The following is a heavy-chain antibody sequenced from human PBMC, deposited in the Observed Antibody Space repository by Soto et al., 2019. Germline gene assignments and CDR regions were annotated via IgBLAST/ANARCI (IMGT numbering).Heavy chain of an antibody. Sequence: QVQLVQSGAEVKKPGASVKVSCKASGYTFTSYAMHWVRQAPGQRLEWMGWINAGNGNTKYSQKFQGRVTITRDTSASTAYMELSSLRSEDTAVYYCARAGDDYGENYFDYWGQGTLVTVSS. CDR1: GYTFTSYA. V-gene: IGHV1-3*01. CDR2: INAGNGNT. CDR3: ARAGDDYGENYFDY. D-gene: IGHD4-17*01. J-gene: IGHJ4*02.